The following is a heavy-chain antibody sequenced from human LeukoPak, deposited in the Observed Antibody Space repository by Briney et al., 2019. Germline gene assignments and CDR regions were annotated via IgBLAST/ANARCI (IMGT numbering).Heavy chain of an antibody. V-gene: IGHV4-34*01. CDR1: GGSFFGYY. CDR2: INHSGST. Sequence: PSETLSLTCAVSGGSFFGYYWSWIRHPPGKGLEWIGEINHSGSTNYNPSLKSRVTISVVTTKNQFSLKLSSVTAADTAVYYCAVGSYYDFWSGAVRWFDPWGQGTLVTVSS. CDR3: AVGSYYDFWSGAVRWFDP. J-gene: IGHJ5*02. D-gene: IGHD3-3*01.